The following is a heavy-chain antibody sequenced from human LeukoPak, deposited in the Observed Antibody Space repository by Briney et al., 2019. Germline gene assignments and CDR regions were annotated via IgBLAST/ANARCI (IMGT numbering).Heavy chain of an antibody. V-gene: IGHV4-31*03. CDR3: ASRSNTYYYDSSGYYFAFDI. D-gene: IGHD3-22*01. J-gene: IGHJ3*02. Sequence: SETLSLTCTVSGGSISSGGYYWSWIRQHPGKGLEWIGYINYSGSTYYNPSLKSRVTISVDTSKNQFSLKLSSVTAADTAVYCASRSNTYYYDSSGYYFAFDIWGQGTMVTVSS. CDR1: GGSISSGGYY. CDR2: INYSGST.